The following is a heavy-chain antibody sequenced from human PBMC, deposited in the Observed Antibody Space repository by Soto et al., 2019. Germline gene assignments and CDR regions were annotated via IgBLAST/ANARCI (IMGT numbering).Heavy chain of an antibody. V-gene: IGHV4-59*01. CDR2: IYYSGST. D-gene: IGHD2-21*02. J-gene: IGHJ4*02. Sequence: SETLSLTCTVSGGSISSYYWSWIRQPPGKGLEWIGYIYYSGSTNYNPSLKSRVTISVDTSKNQFSLKLSSVTAADTAVYYCERGPNVAYCGGDCYHFDYWGQGILLTVSS. CDR1: GGSISSYY. CDR3: ERGPNVAYCGGDCYHFDY.